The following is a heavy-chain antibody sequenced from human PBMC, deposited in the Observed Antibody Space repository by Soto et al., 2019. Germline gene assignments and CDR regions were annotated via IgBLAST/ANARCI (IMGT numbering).Heavy chain of an antibody. CDR3: ARWDYGDYARFDY. Sequence: QVQLVQSGAEVKKPGASVKVSCKASGYTFTSHDINWVRQATGQGLEWMGWMNPNSGNTGYAQKFRGRVIMTRNTSISTAYMELSSLRSEDTAVYYCARWDYGDYARFDYWGQGTLVTVSS. CDR1: GYTFTSHD. CDR2: MNPNSGNT. V-gene: IGHV1-8*01. D-gene: IGHD4-17*01. J-gene: IGHJ4*02.